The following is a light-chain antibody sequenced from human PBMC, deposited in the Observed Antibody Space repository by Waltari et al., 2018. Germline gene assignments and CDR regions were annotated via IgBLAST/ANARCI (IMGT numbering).Light chain of an antibody. CDR2: RKN. J-gene: IGLJ1*01. V-gene: IGLV1-47*01. Sequence: QSVLTQPPSASGTPGQRVTISCSGSSSNIGSNPANWSQQPPGPAPNLLINRKNQRPSGVPDRFSGSKSGTSASLAISGLRSEDEADYYCAAWDDSLSGRYVFGTGTKVTVL. CDR1: SSNIGSNP. CDR3: AAWDDSLSGRYV.